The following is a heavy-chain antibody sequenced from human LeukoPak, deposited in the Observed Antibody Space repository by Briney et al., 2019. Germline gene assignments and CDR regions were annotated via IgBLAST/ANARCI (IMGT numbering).Heavy chain of an antibody. Sequence: ASVKVSCKASGYTSASYDISWVRQAPGQGLEWMGWISAYNGYTNYAQNLQGRVAMTTDTSTSTACMELRSLRSDDTAVYYCARGGQWEPPDCWGQGTLVTVSS. CDR3: ARGGQWEPPDC. J-gene: IGHJ4*02. V-gene: IGHV1-18*01. D-gene: IGHD1-26*01. CDR1: GYTSASYD. CDR2: ISAYNGYT.